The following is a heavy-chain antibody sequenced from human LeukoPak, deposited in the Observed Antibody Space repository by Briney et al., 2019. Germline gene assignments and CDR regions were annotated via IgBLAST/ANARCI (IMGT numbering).Heavy chain of an antibody. CDR1: GDSFSSSPYY. V-gene: IGHV4-39*01. D-gene: IGHD5-18*01. Sequence: SETLSLTCTVSGDSFSSSPYYWGWIRQPPGKGLEWIGTIYHSGSTYYNPSLKSRVTISVDTSKNQFSLKLSSVTAADTAVYFCSRASWRQLWLLDYWGQGTLVTVSS. CDR3: SRASWRQLWLLDY. CDR2: IYHSGST. J-gene: IGHJ4*02.